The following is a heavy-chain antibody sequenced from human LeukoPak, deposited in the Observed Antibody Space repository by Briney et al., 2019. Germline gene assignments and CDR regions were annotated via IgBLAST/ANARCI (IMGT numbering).Heavy chain of an antibody. Sequence: GGSLRLSCAASGFTFSDYYMSWIRQAPGKGLEWVSYISSSGSTIYYADSVKGRFTISRDNAKNSLYLQMNSLRAEDTAVYYCARVSNAYYYYYMDVWGKGTTVTVSS. J-gene: IGHJ6*03. CDR1: GFTFSDYY. V-gene: IGHV3-11*04. CDR3: ARVSNAYYYYYMDV. CDR2: ISSSGSTI.